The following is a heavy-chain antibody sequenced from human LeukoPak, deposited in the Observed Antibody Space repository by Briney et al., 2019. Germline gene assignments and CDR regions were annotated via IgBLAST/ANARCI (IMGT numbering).Heavy chain of an antibody. J-gene: IGHJ4*02. CDR2: IRSDGTNK. V-gene: IGHV3-30*02. CDR3: AKDAQRGFDYSNSLEY. Sequence: AGSLRLSCAADAFTFSHFGMHWVRPAQSKGLEWVGVIRSDGTNKYYANFVKGRFTISRDDSGNTVYLQMNSLRPEDTGVYYCAKDAQRGFDYSNSLEYWGQGTPVTVST. D-gene: IGHD4-11*01. CDR1: AFTFSHFG.